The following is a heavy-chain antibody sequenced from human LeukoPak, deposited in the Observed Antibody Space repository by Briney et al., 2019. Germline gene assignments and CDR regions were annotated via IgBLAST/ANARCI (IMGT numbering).Heavy chain of an antibody. CDR3: ARVLGTGWSWHYMHV. D-gene: IGHD6-19*01. J-gene: IGHJ6*03. Sequence: GGSLRLSCAASGFTFSSYEMNWVRRAPGKGLEGVSYISSSGSTIYYADSVKGRFTISRDNAKNSLYLQMNSLTTEDTAIYYCARVLGTGWSWHYMHVWGKGTTVTVSS. V-gene: IGHV3-48*03. CDR2: ISSSGSTI. CDR1: GFTFSSYE.